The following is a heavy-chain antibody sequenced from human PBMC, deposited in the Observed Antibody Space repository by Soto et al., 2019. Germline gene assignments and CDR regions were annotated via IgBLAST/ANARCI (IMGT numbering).Heavy chain of an antibody. Sequence: SETLSLTCTVSGVSITSSSYYWGWIRQPPGKGLECIGTIYSGGSTFYNPSPESRVTVSVDTSKNQFSLRLTSLTAADTALYYCARGNNNDDAFDIWGHGTMVTVSS. CDR3: ARGNNNDDAFDI. J-gene: IGHJ3*02. D-gene: IGHD1-1*01. CDR2: IYSGGST. CDR1: GVSITSSSYY. V-gene: IGHV4-39*01.